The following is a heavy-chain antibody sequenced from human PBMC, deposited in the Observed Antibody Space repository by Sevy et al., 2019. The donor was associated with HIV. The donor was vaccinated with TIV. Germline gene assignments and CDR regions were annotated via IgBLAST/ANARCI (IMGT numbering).Heavy chain of an antibody. CDR1: GFTFSNYW. J-gene: IGHJ6*02. Sequence: GGSLRLSCAASGFTFSNYWMNWVRHAPGKGLEWVANIKHDGSDTYYADSVKGRFTLSRDNAKNSLYLQMNSLRAEDTAVYYCAKRLVSWDGMDVWGQGTTVTVSS. V-gene: IGHV3-7*01. CDR2: IKHDGSDT. D-gene: IGHD3-10*01. CDR3: AKRLVSWDGMDV.